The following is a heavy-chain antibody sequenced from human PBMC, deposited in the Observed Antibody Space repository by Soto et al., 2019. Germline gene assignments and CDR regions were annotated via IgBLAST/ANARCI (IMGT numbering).Heavy chain of an antibody. Sequence: QVRLVQSTDEVKKPGASVKVSCKTSGYTFTDYGISWVRQAPGQGLEWMGWISTAHSDVGYAQKPQGRVTMTIDRSTRTAYMELRSLTSDDTAVYVCASDLADILEYWGQGTRVSVSS. V-gene: IGHV1-18*01. CDR2: ISTAHSDV. D-gene: IGHD5-12*01. J-gene: IGHJ4*02. CDR1: GYTFTDYG. CDR3: ASDLADILEY.